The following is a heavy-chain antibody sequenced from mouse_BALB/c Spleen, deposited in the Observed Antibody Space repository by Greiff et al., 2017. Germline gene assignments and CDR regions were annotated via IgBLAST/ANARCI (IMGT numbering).Heavy chain of an antibody. J-gene: IGHJ3*01. CDR2: IDPANGNT. Sequence: DVKLVESGAELVKPGASVKLSCTASGFNIKDTYMHWVKQRPEQGLEWIGRIDPANGNTKYDPKFQGKATITADTSSNTAYLQLSSLTSEDTAVYYCARGDRYDSWFAYWGQGTLVTVSA. D-gene: IGHD2-14*01. CDR3: ARGDRYDSWFAY. V-gene: IGHV14-3*02. CDR1: GFNIKDTY.